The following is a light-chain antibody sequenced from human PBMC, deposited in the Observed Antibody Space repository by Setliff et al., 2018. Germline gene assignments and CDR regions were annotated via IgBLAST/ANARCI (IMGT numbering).Light chain of an antibody. CDR1: SSDVGGYNY. CDR3: LSYTSQTTHAL. CDR2: EVT. Sequence: QSALTQPAAVSGSPGQSIAISCAGTSSDVGGYNYVSWYQQHPGKAPKLMIYEVTKRPSGVSDRFSGSKSGNTASLTISGLQAEDAADYYCLSYTSQTTHALFAGGTKVTVL. J-gene: IGLJ2*01. V-gene: IGLV2-14*03.